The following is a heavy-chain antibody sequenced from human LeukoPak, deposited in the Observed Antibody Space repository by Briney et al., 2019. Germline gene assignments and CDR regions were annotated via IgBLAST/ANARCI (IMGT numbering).Heavy chain of an antibody. V-gene: IGHV3-30*02. CDR2: IRYDGSNK. J-gene: IGHJ6*03. Sequence: GRSLRLSCAASGFTFSTYGMHWVRQAPGKGLEWVAFIRYDGSNKYYADSVEGRFTISRDNSKNTLYLQMNSLRAEDTAVYYCAKDPTMVRGVIITRQYYYYTDVWGKGNTVTVSS. CDR1: GFTFSTYG. D-gene: IGHD3-10*01. CDR3: AKDPTMVRGVIITRQYYYYTDV.